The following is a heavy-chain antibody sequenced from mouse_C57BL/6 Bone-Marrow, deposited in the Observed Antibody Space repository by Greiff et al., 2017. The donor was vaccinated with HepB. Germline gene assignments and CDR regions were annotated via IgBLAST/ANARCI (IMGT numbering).Heavy chain of an antibody. J-gene: IGHJ2*01. CDR3: TPRQLRLRSY. Sequence: DVKLQESGAELVRPGASVKLSCTASGFNIKDDYMHWVKQRPEQGLEWIGWIDPENGDTEYASKFQGKATITADTSSNTAYLQLSSLTSEDTAVYYCTPRQLRLRSYWGQGTTLTVSS. V-gene: IGHV14-4*01. CDR2: IDPENGDT. CDR1: GFNIKDDY. D-gene: IGHD3-2*02.